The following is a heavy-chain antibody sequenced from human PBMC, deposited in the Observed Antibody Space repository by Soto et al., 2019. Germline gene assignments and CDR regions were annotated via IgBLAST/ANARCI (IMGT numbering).Heavy chain of an antibody. V-gene: IGHV4-34*01. Sequence: PSETLSLTCAVYGGSFSGYYWSWIRQPPGKGLEWIGEINHSGSTNYNPSLKSRVTISVDTSKNQFSLKLSSVTAADTAVYYCARGWGTAGHIANCFDYWGQGTLVTVSS. J-gene: IGHJ4*02. CDR3: ARGWGTAGHIANCFDY. CDR1: GGSFSGYY. CDR2: INHSGST. D-gene: IGHD6-19*01.